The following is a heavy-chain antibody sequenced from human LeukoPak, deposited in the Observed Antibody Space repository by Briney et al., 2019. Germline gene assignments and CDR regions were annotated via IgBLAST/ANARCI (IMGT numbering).Heavy chain of an antibody. Sequence: SVKVSCKASGGTFSSYAISWVRQAPGQGLEWMGRIIPILGIAIYAQKFQGRVTITADKSTSTAYMELSSLRSEDTAVYYCARENSFIVVVPAAIHPFDYWGQGTLVTVSS. D-gene: IGHD2-2*01. CDR3: ARENSFIVVVPAAIHPFDY. J-gene: IGHJ4*02. V-gene: IGHV1-69*04. CDR2: IIPILGIA. CDR1: GGTFSSYA.